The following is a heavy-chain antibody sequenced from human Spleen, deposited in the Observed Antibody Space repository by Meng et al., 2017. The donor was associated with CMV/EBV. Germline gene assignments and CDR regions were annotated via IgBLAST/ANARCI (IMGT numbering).Heavy chain of an antibody. J-gene: IGHJ4*02. CDR2: INSDGSST. Sequence: GESLKISCAASGFTFSSYWMHWVRQAPGKGLVWVSRINSDGSSTSYADSVKGRFTISRDNAKNTLYLQMNSLRAEDTAVYYCARGGPYYDFWSGLLTDYWGQRTLVTVSS. CDR3: ARGGPYYDFWSGLLTDY. D-gene: IGHD3-3*01. V-gene: IGHV3-74*01. CDR1: GFTFSSYW.